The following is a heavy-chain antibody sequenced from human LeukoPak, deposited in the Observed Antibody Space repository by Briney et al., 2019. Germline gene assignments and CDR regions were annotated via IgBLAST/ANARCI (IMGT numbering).Heavy chain of an antibody. CDR3: ARGGDYGDLVREYYFDY. D-gene: IGHD4-17*01. CDR2: IFSGGTT. V-gene: IGHV3-53*01. CDR1: GFTFRSNY. J-gene: IGHJ4*02. Sequence: PGGSLRLSCAASGFTFRSNYMSWVRRAPGKGLEWVSVIFSGGTTYYADSLKGRFTISRDNSKNTLYLQMNSLRAEDTAVYYCARGGDYGDLVREYYFDYWGQGTLVTVSS.